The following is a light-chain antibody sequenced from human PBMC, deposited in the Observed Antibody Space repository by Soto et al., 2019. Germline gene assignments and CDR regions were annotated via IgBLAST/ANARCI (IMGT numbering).Light chain of an antibody. J-gene: IGKJ4*01. CDR1: QSVTNN. CDR3: SQYSNWHRET. Sequence: MTLSPVALSVSPGERDTLTCRASQSVTNNLAWYQQKPGQAPRLLMFRASIRATGFPSRFSGSGSGTDLYTIIISLLHADYGVPYCSQYSNWHRETFGEGTKVDIK. CDR2: RAS. V-gene: IGKV3D-15*03.